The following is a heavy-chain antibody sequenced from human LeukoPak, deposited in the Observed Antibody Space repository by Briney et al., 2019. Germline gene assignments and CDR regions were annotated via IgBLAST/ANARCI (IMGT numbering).Heavy chain of an antibody. Sequence: PSETLSLTCTVSGGSISSSSYYWGWIRQPPGKGLEWIGSIYYSGSTYHNPSLKSRVTISVDTSKNQFSLKLSSVTAADTAVYYCARPVGATGGYFDYWGQGALVTVSS. V-gene: IGHV4-39*01. J-gene: IGHJ4*02. CDR2: IYYSGST. D-gene: IGHD1-26*01. CDR3: ARPVGATGGYFDY. CDR1: GGSISSSSYY.